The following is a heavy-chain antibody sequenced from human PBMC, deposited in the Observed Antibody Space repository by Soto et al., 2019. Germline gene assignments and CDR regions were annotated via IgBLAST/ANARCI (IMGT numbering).Heavy chain of an antibody. J-gene: IGHJ4*02. Sequence: AGGSLRLSCAASGFTFNNHAMHWVRQAPGAGLEWVSGFRGDFVSTSYADSVKGRFTISRDNSKNTLFLQMNSLRAEDTAIYYCAKEGRVGVEGFDFWRQRILVTVSS. CDR3: AKEGRVGVEGFDF. V-gene: IGHV3-23*01. D-gene: IGHD1-26*01. CDR1: GFTFNNHA. CDR2: FRGDFVST.